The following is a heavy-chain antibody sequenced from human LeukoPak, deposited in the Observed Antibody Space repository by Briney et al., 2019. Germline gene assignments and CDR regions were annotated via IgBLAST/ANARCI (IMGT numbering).Heavy chain of an antibody. D-gene: IGHD6-6*01. CDR2: INPNSGGT. CDR1: GYTFTGYY. J-gene: IGHJ5*02. Sequence: ASVKVSCKASGYTFTGYYMHWVRQAPGQGLEWMGWINPNSGGTNYAQKFQGRVTMTRDTSISTAYMELSRLRSDDTAVYYCARVTGIAARRRKPEFDPWGQGTLVTVPS. V-gene: IGHV1-2*02. CDR3: ARVTGIAARRRKPEFDP.